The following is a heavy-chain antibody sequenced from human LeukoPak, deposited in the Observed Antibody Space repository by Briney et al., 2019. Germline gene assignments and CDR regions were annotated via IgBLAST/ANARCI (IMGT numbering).Heavy chain of an antibody. CDR3: AKGIYDYVWGSYRYDNWFDP. J-gene: IGHJ5*02. V-gene: IGHV3-23*01. CDR1: GFTFSSYA. CDR2: ISGSGGST. D-gene: IGHD3-16*02. Sequence: GGSLRLSCAASGFTFSSYAMSWVRQAPGKGLEWVSAISGSGGSTYYADSVKGRFTISRDNSKNTLYLQMNSLRAEDTAVYYCAKGIYDYVWGSYRYDNWFDPCGQGTLVTVSS.